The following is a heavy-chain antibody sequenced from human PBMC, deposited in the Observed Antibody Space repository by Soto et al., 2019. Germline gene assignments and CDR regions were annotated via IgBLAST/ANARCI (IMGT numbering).Heavy chain of an antibody. V-gene: IGHV1-69*13. D-gene: IGHD5-12*01. CDR1: GGTFSSYA. CDR2: IIPIFGTA. CDR3: ASSGYSGYDYCLDY. J-gene: IGHJ4*02. Sequence: SVKVSCKASGGTFSSYAISWLRESAGQGLEWMGGIIPIFGTANYAQKFQGRVTITADESTSTAYMELSSLRSEDTAVYYCASSGYSGYDYCLDYWGQGTLVTVSS.